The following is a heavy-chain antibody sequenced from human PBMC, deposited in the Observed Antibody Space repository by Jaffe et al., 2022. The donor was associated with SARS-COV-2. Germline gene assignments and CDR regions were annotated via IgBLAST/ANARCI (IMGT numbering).Heavy chain of an antibody. CDR1: GYTFTSYY. J-gene: IGHJ4*02. CDR3: ARDRGLSSGWYLDFDY. D-gene: IGHD6-19*01. Sequence: QVQLVQSGAEVKKPGASVKVSCKASGYTFTSYYMHWVRQAPGQGLEWMGIINPSGGSTSYAQKFQGRVTMTRDTSTSTVYMELSSLRSEDTAVYYCARDRGLSSGWYLDFDYWGQGTLVTVSS. V-gene: IGHV1-46*01. CDR2: INPSGGST.